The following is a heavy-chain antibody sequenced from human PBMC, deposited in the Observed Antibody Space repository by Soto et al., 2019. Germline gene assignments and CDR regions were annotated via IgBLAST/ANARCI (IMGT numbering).Heavy chain of an antibody. V-gene: IGHV4-30-4*01. Sequence: PSVTLSVTCTVSGGYISSGGYYWSGIRKPPGKGLEWIGYIYYSGSTYYNPSLKSRVTISVDTSKNQFSLKLSSVTAADTAVYYCAGIQSKRLSGLDPWGQGTLVTVSS. CDR1: GGYISSGGYY. CDR3: AGIQSKRLSGLDP. CDR2: IYYSGST. D-gene: IGHD5-12*01. J-gene: IGHJ5*02.